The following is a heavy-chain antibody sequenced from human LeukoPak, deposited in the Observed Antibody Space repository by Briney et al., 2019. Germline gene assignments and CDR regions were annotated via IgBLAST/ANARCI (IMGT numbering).Heavy chain of an antibody. CDR3: ASPRGSSGYYYFDY. V-gene: IGHV3-23*01. Sequence: PGGSLRLSCAASGFTFSSYAMSWVRQAPGKGLEWVSAISGSGGSTYYADSVKGRFTISRDNSKNTLYLQMNSLRAEGTAVYYCASPRGSSGYYYFDYWGQGTLVTVSS. D-gene: IGHD3-22*01. J-gene: IGHJ4*02. CDR1: GFTFSSYA. CDR2: ISGSGGST.